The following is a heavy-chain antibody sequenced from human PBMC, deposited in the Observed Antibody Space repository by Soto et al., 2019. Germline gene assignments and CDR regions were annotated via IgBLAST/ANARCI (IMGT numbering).Heavy chain of an antibody. D-gene: IGHD3-3*01. CDR2: ISAYNGNT. CDR3: ARDPAIYFGVVIYFDH. CDR1: GYTFTSYG. V-gene: IGHV1-18*01. Sequence: ASVKVSCKASGYTFTSYGISWVRQAPGQGLEWMGWISAYNGNTNYAQKLQGRVTMTTDTSTSTAYMELRSLRSDDTAVYYCARDPAIYFGVVIYFDHWGQGNLVTVSS. J-gene: IGHJ4*02.